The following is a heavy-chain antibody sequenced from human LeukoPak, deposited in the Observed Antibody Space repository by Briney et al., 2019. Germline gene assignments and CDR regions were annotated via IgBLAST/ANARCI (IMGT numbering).Heavy chain of an antibody. Sequence: GASVKVSCKASGGTFSSYAISWVRQAPGQGLEWMGGIIPILGIANYAQKFQGRVTITADKSTSTAYMELSSLRSEDTAVYYCARDRGYSGCDYGPPGDFDYWGQGTLVTVSS. D-gene: IGHD5-12*01. CDR3: ARDRGYSGCDYGPPGDFDY. V-gene: IGHV1-69*10. J-gene: IGHJ4*02. CDR1: GGTFSSYA. CDR2: IIPILGIA.